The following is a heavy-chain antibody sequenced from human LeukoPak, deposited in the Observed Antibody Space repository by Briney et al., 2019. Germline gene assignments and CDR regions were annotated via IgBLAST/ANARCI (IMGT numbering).Heavy chain of an antibody. CDR3: ARFSSDCSTASCYLTY. D-gene: IGHD2-2*01. CDR1: GGSLSSHY. V-gene: IGHV4-59*11. J-gene: IGHJ4*02. Sequence: SETLSLTCTVSGGSLSSHYWSWIRQPPGKGLELIGHIYYTVTTYYNPSLNSRVTISLDTSRNQFSLRLTSVTAADTAVYYCARFSSDCSTASCYLTYWGQGTLVTVSS. CDR2: IYYTVTT.